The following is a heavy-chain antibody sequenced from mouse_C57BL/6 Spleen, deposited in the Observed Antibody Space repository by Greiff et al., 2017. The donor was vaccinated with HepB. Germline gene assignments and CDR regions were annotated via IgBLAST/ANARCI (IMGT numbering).Heavy chain of an antibody. CDR2: IYPGSGST. V-gene: IGHV1-55*01. J-gene: IGHJ2*01. CDR3: ARDYGNYVYFDS. CDR1: GYTFTSYW. D-gene: IGHD2-1*01. Sequence: QVQLQQPGAELVKPGASVKMSCKASGYTFTSYWITWVKQRPGQGLEWIGDIYPGSGSTNYNEKFKSKATLTVDTSSSTAYMQLSSLTSEDSAVYYCARDYGNYVYFDSWGEGTTLTVSS.